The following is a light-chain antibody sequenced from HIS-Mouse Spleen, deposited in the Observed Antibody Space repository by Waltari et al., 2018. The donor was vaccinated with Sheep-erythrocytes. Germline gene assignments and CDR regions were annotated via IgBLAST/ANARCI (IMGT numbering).Light chain of an antibody. V-gene: IGLV3-10*01. Sequence: SYELTQPPSVSVSPGQTARITCSGDALPKNYAYWYQQKSGQAPVLVIYEDSKRPSGIPERFSGSSSGTMATFTISGAQVEDEADYYCYSTDSSGNHRVFGTGTKVTVL. J-gene: IGLJ1*01. CDR3: YSTDSSGNHRV. CDR1: ALPKNY. CDR2: EDS.